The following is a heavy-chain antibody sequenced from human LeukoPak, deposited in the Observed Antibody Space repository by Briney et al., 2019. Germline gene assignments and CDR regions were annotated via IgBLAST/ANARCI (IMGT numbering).Heavy chain of an antibody. CDR1: GGSISSGSYY. CDR2: IYTSGST. V-gene: IGHV4-61*02. D-gene: IGHD1-26*01. Sequence: SETLSLTCTVSGGSISSGSYYWSWIRQPAGEGLEWIGRIYTSGSTNYNPSLKSRVTISIDTSKNQFSLKLSSVTAADTAVYYCARDGFRSGRYGGFQYWGQGTLVTVSS. CDR3: ARDGFRSGRYGGFQY. J-gene: IGHJ1*01.